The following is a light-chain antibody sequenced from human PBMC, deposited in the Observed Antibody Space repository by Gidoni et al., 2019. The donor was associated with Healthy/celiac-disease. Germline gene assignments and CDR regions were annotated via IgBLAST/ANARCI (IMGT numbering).Light chain of an antibody. CDR1: QCVSSY. V-gene: IGKV3-11*01. CDR3: QQRSNWPRNT. Sequence: EIVLTQSPATLSLSPGESATLSCRASQCVSSYLAWYQQKPGQAPRLLLYDASNRATGIPARFSGSGSGTDFTLPISSLEPEDFAVYYCQQRSNWPRNTFGQGTKLEIK. CDR2: DAS. J-gene: IGKJ2*01.